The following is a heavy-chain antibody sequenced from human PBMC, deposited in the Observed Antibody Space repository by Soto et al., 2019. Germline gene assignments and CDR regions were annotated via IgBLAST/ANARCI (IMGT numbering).Heavy chain of an antibody. V-gene: IGHV3-11*01. CDR2: IDSGDGTT. CDR3: VRPYYSSSWFPFDR. D-gene: IGHD6-13*01. CDR1: GFDFGDYY. Sequence: VGSLRLSCTGSGFDFGDYYMGWIRQARGKGLEWVSYIDSGDGTTYYTDSVKGRFTISRDNAKKTVYLQMSSQRVEDTALYYCVRPYYSSSWFPFDRWGQGTLVTVSS. J-gene: IGHJ4*02.